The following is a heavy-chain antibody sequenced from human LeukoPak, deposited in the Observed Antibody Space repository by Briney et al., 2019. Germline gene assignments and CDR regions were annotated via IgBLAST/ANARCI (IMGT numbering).Heavy chain of an antibody. CDR2: IYSGGST. V-gene: IGHV3-53*01. CDR1: GFTVSSNY. J-gene: IGHJ4*02. CDR3: ARARRYNSGWSRIFDC. Sequence: PGGSLRLSCAASGFTVSSNYMSWVRQAPGKGLEWVSVIYSGGSTYYADSVKGRFAISRDNSKNTLYLQMNSLRAEDTAVYYCARARRYNSGWSRIFDCWGQGTLVTVSS. D-gene: IGHD6-19*01.